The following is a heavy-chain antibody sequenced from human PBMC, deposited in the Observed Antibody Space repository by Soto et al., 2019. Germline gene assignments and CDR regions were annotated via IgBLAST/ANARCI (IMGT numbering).Heavy chain of an antibody. CDR1: GGSVSNYY. V-gene: IGHV4-59*02. CDR3: ARDPFFDY. J-gene: IGHJ4*02. CDR2: IYFTGTT. Sequence: QVQLQESCPGLVKPSETLSLTCTFSGGSVSNYYWSWIRQPPGKGLEWIGYIYFTGTTNYNPSIRSRVTISVDTSKNQFSLKLSSVTAADTAVYYCARDPFFDYWGRGTLVTVSS.